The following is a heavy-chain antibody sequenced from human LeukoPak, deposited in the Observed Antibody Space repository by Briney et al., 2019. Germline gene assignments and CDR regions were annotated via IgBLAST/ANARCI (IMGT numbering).Heavy chain of an antibody. CDR3: ARDGDRVYYLDV. J-gene: IGHJ6*04. CDR2: IKQDGSEK. CDR1: GFTFSRYW. D-gene: IGHD3-10*01. V-gene: IGHV3-7*01. Sequence: GGSLRLSCAASGFTFSRYWMSWVRKAPGKGLEWLANIKQDGSEKYYVDSVKGRFTISRDNAKNSLYLQMNSLRAEDTAVYYCARDGDRVYYLDVWGKGTTVTVSS.